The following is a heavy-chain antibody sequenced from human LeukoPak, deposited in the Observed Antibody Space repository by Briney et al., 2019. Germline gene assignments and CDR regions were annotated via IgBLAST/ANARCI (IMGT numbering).Heavy chain of an antibody. CDR3: ARAARLDNGFDI. V-gene: IGHV3-53*01. CDR1: GFIFNDYG. J-gene: IGHJ3*02. Sequence: GGSLRLSCAASGFIFNDYGLSWVRQAPGKGLQWVSIIYSGGSTYYADSVKGRFTISRDDSKNTLYLQMNSLRAEDTAVYYCARAARLDNGFDIWGQGTMVTVSS. D-gene: IGHD1-1*01. CDR2: IYSGGST.